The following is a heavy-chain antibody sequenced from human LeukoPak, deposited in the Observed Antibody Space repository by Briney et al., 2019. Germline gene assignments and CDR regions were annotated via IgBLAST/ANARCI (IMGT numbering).Heavy chain of an antibody. CDR1: GFTFSSYS. V-gene: IGHV3-21*01. J-gene: IGHJ6*02. Sequence: PGGSLRLSCAASGFTFSSYSMTWVRQAPGKGLEWVSSISSSSSYIYYADSVKGRFTISRDNAKNSLYLQMNSLRAEDTAVYYCARDIVVVPAAIKTGYYYYGMDVWGQGTTVTVSS. CDR2: ISSSSSYI. D-gene: IGHD2-2*02. CDR3: ARDIVVVPAAIKTGYYYYGMDV.